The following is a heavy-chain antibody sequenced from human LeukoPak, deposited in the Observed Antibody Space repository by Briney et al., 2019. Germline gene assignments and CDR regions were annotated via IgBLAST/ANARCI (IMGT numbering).Heavy chain of an antibody. V-gene: IGHV1-69*05. CDR2: IIPIFGTA. Sequence: ASVKVSCKASGGTFSSYAISWVRQAPGQGLEWMGGIIPIFGTANYAQKFQERVTITRDMSTSTAYMELSSLRSEDTAVYYCAADPEWDYGDYAFDYWGQGTLVTVSS. CDR3: AADPEWDYGDYAFDY. CDR1: GGTFSSYA. J-gene: IGHJ4*02. D-gene: IGHD4-17*01.